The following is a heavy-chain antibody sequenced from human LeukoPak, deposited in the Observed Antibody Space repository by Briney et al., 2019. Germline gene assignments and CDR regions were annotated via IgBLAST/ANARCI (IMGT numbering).Heavy chain of an antibody. D-gene: IGHD4-11*01. CDR2: ISSSSSTI. Sequence: GRSLRLSCAASGFTFSSYSMNWVRQAPGKGLEWVSYISSSSSTIYYADSVKGRFTISRDNAKNSLYLQMNSLRAEDTAVYYCARITTVTPIDYWGQGTLVTVSS. CDR3: ARITTVTPIDY. CDR1: GFTFSSYS. V-gene: IGHV3-48*04. J-gene: IGHJ4*02.